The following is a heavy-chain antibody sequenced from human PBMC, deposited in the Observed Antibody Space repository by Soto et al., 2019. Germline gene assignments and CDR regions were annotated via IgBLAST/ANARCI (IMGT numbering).Heavy chain of an antibody. J-gene: IGHJ6*02. Sequence: PGESLKISCKGSGYSFTSYWIGWVRQMPGKGLEWMWIIYPGDSDTRYSPSFEGQVTISADKSITTAYLQWSSLKASDTAMYYCARPSYSSSRYYGMDVWGQGTTVTVSS. D-gene: IGHD6-6*01. CDR3: ARPSYSSSRYYGMDV. CDR2: IYPGDSDT. V-gene: IGHV5-51*01. CDR1: GYSFTSYW.